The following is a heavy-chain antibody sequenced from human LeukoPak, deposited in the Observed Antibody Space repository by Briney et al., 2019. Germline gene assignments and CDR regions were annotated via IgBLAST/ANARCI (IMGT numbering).Heavy chain of an antibody. J-gene: IGHJ4*02. D-gene: IGHD5-24*01. CDR3: ARDGRDGFIDY. CDR2: LNEDGSKR. Sequence: GGSLRLSCAASGFPFSSYWMSWVRQAPGKGLEWVANLNEDGSKRYYVASVKGRFTISRDNAKNSLYLQINSLRVEDTAAYYCARDGRDGFIDYWGQGTLVTVSS. V-gene: IGHV3-7*01. CDR1: GFPFSSYW.